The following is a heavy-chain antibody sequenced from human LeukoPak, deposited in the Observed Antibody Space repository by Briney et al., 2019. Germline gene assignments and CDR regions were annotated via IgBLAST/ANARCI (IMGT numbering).Heavy chain of an antibody. CDR2: IIPILGIA. J-gene: IGHJ4*02. CDR1: GGTFSSYA. V-gene: IGHV1-69*04. Sequence: GASVKVSCKASGGTFSSYAINWVRQAPGQGLEWMGRIIPILGIANYAQKFQGRVTITTDESTSTAYMELSSLRSEDTAVYYCARKHPNYDFWSGPTWVSYFDYWGQGTLVTVSS. CDR3: ARKHPNYDFWSGPTWVSYFDY. D-gene: IGHD3-3*01.